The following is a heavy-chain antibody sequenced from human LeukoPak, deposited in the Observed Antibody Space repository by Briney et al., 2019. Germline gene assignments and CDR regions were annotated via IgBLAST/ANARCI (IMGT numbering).Heavy chain of an antibody. CDR3: ASHSVAGSHQFDP. V-gene: IGHV4-59*01. D-gene: IGHD6-19*01. CDR2: IYYTGST. Sequence: SETLSLTCTVSGGSISSYYWSWIRQPPGMGLEWIGYIYYTGSTNYNPSLKSRVTISVDTSKNQFSLKLSSVTAAGTAVYYCASHSVAGSHQFDPWGQGTLVTVSS. CDR1: GGSISSYY. J-gene: IGHJ5*02.